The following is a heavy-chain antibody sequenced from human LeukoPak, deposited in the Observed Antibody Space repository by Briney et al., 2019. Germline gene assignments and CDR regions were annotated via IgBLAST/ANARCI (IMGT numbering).Heavy chain of an antibody. CDR2: IYYSGST. CDR3: ARHNPDSSGYYYFAFGLDAFDI. CDR1: GGSISSSSYY. V-gene: IGHV4-39*01. Sequence: SETLSLNCTVSGGSISSSSYYWGWIRQPPGKGLEWIGSIYYSGSTYYNPSLKSRVTISVDTSKNQFSLKLSSVTAADTAVYYCARHNPDSSGYYYFAFGLDAFDIWGQGTMVTVSS. J-gene: IGHJ3*02. D-gene: IGHD3-22*01.